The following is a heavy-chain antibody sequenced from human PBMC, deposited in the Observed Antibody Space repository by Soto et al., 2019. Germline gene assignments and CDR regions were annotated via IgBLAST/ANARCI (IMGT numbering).Heavy chain of an antibody. CDR3: AKIVPPSRPSYDFRSGYYWNYYYYGMDV. D-gene: IGHD3-3*01. CDR2: ISYDGSNK. CDR1: GFTFSSYG. J-gene: IGHJ6*02. Sequence: SGGSLRLSCAASGFTFSSYGMHWVRQAPGKGLEWVAVISYDGSNKYYADSVRGRFTISRDNSKNTLYLQMNSLRAEDTAVYYCAKIVPPSRPSYDFRSGYYWNYYYYGMDVWGQGTTVTVSS. V-gene: IGHV3-30*18.